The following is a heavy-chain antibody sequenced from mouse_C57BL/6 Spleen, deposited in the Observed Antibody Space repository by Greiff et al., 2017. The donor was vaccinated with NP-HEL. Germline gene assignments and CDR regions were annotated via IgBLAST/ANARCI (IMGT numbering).Heavy chain of an antibody. CDR1: GYTFTDYY. CDR2: IYPGSGNT. J-gene: IGHJ1*03. V-gene: IGHV1-76*01. CDR3: ARWRDWYFDV. Sequence: LQESGAELVRPGASVKLSCKASGYTFTDYYINWVKQRPGQGLEWIARIYPGSGNTYYNEKFKGKATLTAEKSSSTAYMQLSSLTSEDSAVYFCARWRDWYFDVWGTGTTVTVSS.